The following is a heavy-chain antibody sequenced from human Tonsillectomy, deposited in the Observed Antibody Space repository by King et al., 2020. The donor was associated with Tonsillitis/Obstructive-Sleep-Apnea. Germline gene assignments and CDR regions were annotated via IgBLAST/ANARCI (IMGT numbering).Heavy chain of an antibody. CDR1: GFTFSSYA. Sequence: VQLVESGGGLVQPGGSLRLSCAASGFTFSSYAMSWVRQAPGKGLEWVSAISGSGGSTYYADSVKGRFTISRDNSKNTLYLQMNSLRAEDTAVYYCAKDWRFLVWLLGFYDFDYWGQGTLVTVSS. D-gene: IGHD3-3*01. V-gene: IGHV3-23*04. CDR3: AKDWRFLVWLLGFYDFDY. CDR2: ISGSGGST. J-gene: IGHJ4*02.